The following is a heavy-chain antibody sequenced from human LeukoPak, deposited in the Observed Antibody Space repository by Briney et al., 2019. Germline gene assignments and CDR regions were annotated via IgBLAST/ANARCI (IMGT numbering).Heavy chain of an antibody. CDR2: ISSSSRYI. D-gene: IGHD5-18*01. J-gene: IGHJ4*02. CDR3: ARDDRGYNRGVY. Sequence: GGSLRLSCAASVFTFSSYNMNWVRQAPGKGLEWVSSISSSSRYIHYADSVRGRFTISRDNAKNSLYLQMNSLRGEDTAVYYCARDDRGYNRGVYWGQGTLVTVSS. CDR1: VFTFSSYN. V-gene: IGHV3-21*01.